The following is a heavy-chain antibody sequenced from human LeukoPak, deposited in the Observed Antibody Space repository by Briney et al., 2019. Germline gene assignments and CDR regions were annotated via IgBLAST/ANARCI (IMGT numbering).Heavy chain of an antibody. CDR2: IYYSGST. D-gene: IGHD6-19*01. CDR3: ARIAVAGRVY. CDR1: GGSISSYY. V-gene: IGHV4-59*12. Sequence: PSETLSLTCTVSGGSISSYYWSWIRQPPGKGLEWIGYIYYSGSTYYNPSLKSRVTISVDTSKNQFSLKLSSVTAADTAVYYCARIAVAGRVYWGQGTLVTVSS. J-gene: IGHJ4*02.